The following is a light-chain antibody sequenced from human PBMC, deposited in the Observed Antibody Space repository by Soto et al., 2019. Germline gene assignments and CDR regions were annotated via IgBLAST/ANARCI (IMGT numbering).Light chain of an antibody. CDR1: QVISSW. J-gene: IGKJ4*01. CDR3: QQANSFPLT. V-gene: IGKV1-12*01. CDR2: AAS. Sequence: DLQMTQSPSSVSASVGDRVTITCRASQVISSWLAWYQQQPGKAPKLLIYAASSLQSGVPSRFSGSGSGTDFNLTISSLQPEDFATYYCQQANSFPLTFGGGTKVEIK.